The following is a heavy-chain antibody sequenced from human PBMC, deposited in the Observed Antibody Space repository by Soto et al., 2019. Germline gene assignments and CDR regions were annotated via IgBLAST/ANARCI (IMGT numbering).Heavy chain of an antibody. D-gene: IGHD6-13*01. CDR1: GFTFSSYG. J-gene: IGHJ6*02. CDR3: AKGQLVVRHYYGMDV. Sequence: QVQLVESGGGVVQPGRSLRLSCAASGFTFSSYGMHWVRQAPGKGLEWVAVISYDGSNKYYADSVKGRFTISRDNSKNTLYLQMNSLRAEDTAVYYCAKGQLVVRHYYGMDVWGQGTTVTVSS. CDR2: ISYDGSNK. V-gene: IGHV3-30*18.